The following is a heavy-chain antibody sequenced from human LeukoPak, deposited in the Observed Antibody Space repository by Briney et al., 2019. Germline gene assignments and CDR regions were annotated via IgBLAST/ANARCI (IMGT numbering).Heavy chain of an antibody. CDR3: ARDGMI. J-gene: IGHJ3*02. V-gene: IGHV3-30-3*01. CDR2: ISYDGSNK. CDR1: GFTFSSYA. Sequence: GGSLRLSCAASGFTFSSYAMHWVRQAPGKGLEWVAVISYDGSNKYNADSVKGRFTISRDNSKNTLYLQMNSLRAEDTAVYYCARDGMIWGQGTMVTVSS.